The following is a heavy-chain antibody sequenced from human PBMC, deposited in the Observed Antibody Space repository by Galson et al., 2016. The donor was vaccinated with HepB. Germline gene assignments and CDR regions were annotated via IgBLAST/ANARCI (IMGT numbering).Heavy chain of an antibody. V-gene: IGHV4-4*02. D-gene: IGHD1-1*01. CDR3: ARGNEELDEFDY. CDR2: IYHSGIT. Sequence: EPLSLTCAVSGGSISISNWWSWVRQPPGKGLEWIGEIYHSGITNYNPSLKGRVTISVDESKNQFSLKLSSVTAANTAVYYCARGNEELDEFDYWGQGTLVTVSS. J-gene: IGHJ4*02. CDR1: GGSISISNW.